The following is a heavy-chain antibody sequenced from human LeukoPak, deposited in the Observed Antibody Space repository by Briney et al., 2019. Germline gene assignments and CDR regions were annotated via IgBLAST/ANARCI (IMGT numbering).Heavy chain of an antibody. CDR3: SRALEV. Sequence: GGSLRLSCEVSGFIFRSYWMDWGRQAPGRGLEWVANINQDGSEKYFVDSVKGRFTISRDNAKSSLYLQMNSLRAEDTAVYFCSRALEVWGKGTTVTVST. J-gene: IGHJ6*04. V-gene: IGHV3-7*01. CDR2: INQDGSEK. CDR1: GFIFRSYW.